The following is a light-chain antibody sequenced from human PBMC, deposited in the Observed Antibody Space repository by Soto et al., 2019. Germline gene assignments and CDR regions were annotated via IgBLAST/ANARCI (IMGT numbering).Light chain of an antibody. CDR1: QGISNY. J-gene: IGKJ1*01. CDR2: AAS. Sequence: DIQMTQSPSSLSAFVGDRVTITCRASQGISNYLAWYQQIPGKVPRLLIYAASTLQSGVPSRFSGSGSGTDFTLTISSLQPEDVATYYCQKYNSARWTFGLGTKVDIK. V-gene: IGKV1-27*01. CDR3: QKYNSARWT.